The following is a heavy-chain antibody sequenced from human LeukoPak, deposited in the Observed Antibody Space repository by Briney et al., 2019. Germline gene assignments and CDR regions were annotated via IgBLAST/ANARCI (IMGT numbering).Heavy chain of an antibody. CDR3: AKDPSQLWLPGWFDP. CDR2: ISGSGGST. J-gene: IGHJ5*02. D-gene: IGHD5-18*01. V-gene: IGHV3-23*01. CDR1: GFTFSSYA. Sequence: GGSLRLSCAASGFTFSSYAMSWVRQAPGKGLEWVSAISGSGGSTYYADSVKGRFTISRDNSKNTLYLQMNSLRAEDTAVYYCAKDPSQLWLPGWFDPWGQGTLVTVSS.